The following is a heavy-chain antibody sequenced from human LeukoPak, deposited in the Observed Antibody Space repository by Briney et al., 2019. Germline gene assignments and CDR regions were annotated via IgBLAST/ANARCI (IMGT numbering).Heavy chain of an antibody. D-gene: IGHD6-19*01. CDR2: ISYDGSNK. Sequence: GGSLRLSCAASGFTFSSYAMHWVRQAPGKGLEWVAVISYDGSNKYYADSVKGRFTISRDNSKNTLYLQMNSLRAEDTAVYYCARDEGGIAVAGAFDYWGQGTLVTVSS. CDR3: ARDEGGIAVAGAFDY. J-gene: IGHJ4*02. V-gene: IGHV3-30-3*01. CDR1: GFTFSSYA.